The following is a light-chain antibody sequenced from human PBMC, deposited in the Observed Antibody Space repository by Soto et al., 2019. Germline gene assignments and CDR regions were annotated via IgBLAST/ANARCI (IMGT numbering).Light chain of an antibody. CDR2: QDT. CDR3: QAWGRSTVV. J-gene: IGLJ2*01. Sequence: SYELSQPPSVSVSPGQTASITCSGAELGDRYACWYQQKPGQSPVLIIYQDTKRPSGTPARFSGSNSGNTATLTISGTQAADEADYFCQAWGRSTVVFGGGTKLTVL. V-gene: IGLV3-1*01. CDR1: ELGDRY.